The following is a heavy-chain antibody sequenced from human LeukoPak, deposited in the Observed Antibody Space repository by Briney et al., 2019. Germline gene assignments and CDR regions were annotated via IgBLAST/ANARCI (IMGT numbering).Heavy chain of an antibody. CDR2: ISSSGSYI. J-gene: IGHJ4*02. D-gene: IGHD3-22*01. V-gene: IGHV3-21*01. Sequence: GSLRLSCAASGFTFSSYSMNWVRQAPGKGLEWVSSISSSGSYIYYADSVKGRFTISRDNAKNSLYLQMNSLRAEDTAVYYCARVYYYDSSGYLGYWGQGTLVTVSS. CDR1: GFTFSSYS. CDR3: ARVYYYDSSGYLGY.